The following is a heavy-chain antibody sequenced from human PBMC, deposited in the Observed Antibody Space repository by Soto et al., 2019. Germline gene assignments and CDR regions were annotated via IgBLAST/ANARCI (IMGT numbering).Heavy chain of an antibody. Sequence: EVQLVESGGGLVQPGGSLRLSCAASGFTFSTYDMHWVRQATGKGLEWVAAIGNTGDTYYPGSVKGRFTISRENAKNSLYLQMNSLTAGYTAMYYCARGGTMVRGVSLWYFDLWGSGTLVTVSS. V-gene: IGHV3-13*01. D-gene: IGHD3-10*01. CDR2: IGNTGDT. J-gene: IGHJ2*01. CDR1: GFTFSTYD. CDR3: ARGGTMVRGVSLWYFDL.